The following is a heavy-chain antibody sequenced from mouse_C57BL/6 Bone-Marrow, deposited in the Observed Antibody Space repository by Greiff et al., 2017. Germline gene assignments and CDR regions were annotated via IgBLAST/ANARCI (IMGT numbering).Heavy chain of an antibody. J-gene: IGHJ3*01. Sequence: QVQLQQPGAELVMPGASVKLSCKASGYTFTSYWMHWVKQRPGQGLEWIGEIDPSDSYTNYNQKFKGKSTLTVDKSSSTAYMQLRSLTSEDSAVYYCAREGYDGYYWFAYWGQGTLVTVSA. D-gene: IGHD2-3*01. CDR1: GYTFTSYW. V-gene: IGHV1-69*01. CDR3: AREGYDGYYWFAY. CDR2: IDPSDSYT.